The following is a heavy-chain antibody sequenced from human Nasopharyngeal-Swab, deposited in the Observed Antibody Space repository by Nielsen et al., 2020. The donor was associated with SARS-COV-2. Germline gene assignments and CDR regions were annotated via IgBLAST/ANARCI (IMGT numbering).Heavy chain of an antibody. D-gene: IGHD2-21*01. CDR2: LHRFGST. CDR1: AGSVSNYY. Sequence: SETLSLTCAVYAGSVSNYYWSWIRPPPGEGLAWIGVLHRFGSTKYNPSLKSRVSLSRDTSKNHFSLNLSSVTAADTAVYYCATVKGCALWYSRFLDYWGQGALVTVSS. CDR3: ATVKGCALWYSRFLDY. V-gene: IGHV4-34*01. J-gene: IGHJ4*02.